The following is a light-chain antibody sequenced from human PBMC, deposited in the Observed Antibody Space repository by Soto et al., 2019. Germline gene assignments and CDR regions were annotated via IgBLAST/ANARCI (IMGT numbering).Light chain of an antibody. CDR2: EVS. CDR3: SSYTSSCTYV. V-gene: IGLV2-14*01. Sequence: SALTQPASVSGSPGQSITISCTGTSSDVGGYNYVSWHQLHPGKAPKLMVYEVSNRPSGVSNRFSGSKSGNTASLTISGLQAEDEADYYCSSYTSSCTYVFGTGTKVTVL. J-gene: IGLJ1*01. CDR1: SSDVGGYNY.